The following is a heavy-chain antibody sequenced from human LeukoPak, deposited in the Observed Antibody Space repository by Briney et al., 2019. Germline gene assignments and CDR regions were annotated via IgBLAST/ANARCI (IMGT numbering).Heavy chain of an antibody. CDR1: GFTFTNYW. Sequence: GGSLRLSCVVSGFTFTNYWMGWVRQAPGKGLEWVGNIKPDGSDKYYMDSMKGRFTISRDNSENSLHLHMNSLRVEDTAVYYCARVGPQGADHYVDVWGKGTTVTISS. D-gene: IGHD3-16*01. J-gene: IGHJ6*03. V-gene: IGHV3-7*01. CDR2: IKPDGSDK. CDR3: ARVGPQGADHYVDV.